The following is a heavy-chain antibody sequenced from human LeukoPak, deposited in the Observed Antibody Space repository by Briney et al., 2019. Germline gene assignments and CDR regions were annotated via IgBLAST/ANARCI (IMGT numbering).Heavy chain of an antibody. CDR1: NGSISSDTYF. CDR2: IYTSGST. CDR3: ARHDRRELRGGSFDY. Sequence: PSETLSLTCTVSNGSISSDTYFWSWIRQPAGKGLEWIGRIYTSGSTNYNPSLKSRVTISVDTSKNQFSLKLTSVTAADTAVYYCARHDRRELRGGSFDYWGQGTLVTVSS. D-gene: IGHD1-26*01. J-gene: IGHJ4*02. V-gene: IGHV4-61*02.